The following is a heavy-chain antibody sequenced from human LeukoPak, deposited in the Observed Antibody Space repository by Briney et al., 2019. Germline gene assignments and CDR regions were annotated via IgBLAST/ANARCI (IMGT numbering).Heavy chain of an antibody. V-gene: IGHV4-34*01. CDR1: GWSFSDYY. CDR3: ATVQWSSPSVLVSNGLSYY. D-gene: IGHD6-6*01. J-gene: IGHJ4*02. Sequence: SETLSLTCAVSGWSFSDYYWSWIHQPPGKGLEWIGEINHSGSTNYNPSLKSRVTISVDTSKNQFSLKLSSVTGADTAVYYCATVQWSSPSVLVSNGLSYYWGQGNLVTVSS. CDR2: INHSGST.